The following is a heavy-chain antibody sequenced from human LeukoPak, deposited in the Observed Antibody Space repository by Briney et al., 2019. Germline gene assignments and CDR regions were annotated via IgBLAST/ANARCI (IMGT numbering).Heavy chain of an antibody. CDR3: ARDQYCSSTSCYKGGYFDY. J-gene: IGHJ4*02. D-gene: IGHD2-2*02. V-gene: IGHV4-30-4*08. CDR1: GGSISSGDYY. Sequence: PSETLSLTCTVSGGSISSGDYYWSWIRQPPGKGLEWIGYIYYSGSTYYNPSLKSRVTISVDTSKNQFSLKLSSVTAADTAVYYCARDQYCSSTSCYKGGYFDYWGQGTLVTVSS. CDR2: IYYSGST.